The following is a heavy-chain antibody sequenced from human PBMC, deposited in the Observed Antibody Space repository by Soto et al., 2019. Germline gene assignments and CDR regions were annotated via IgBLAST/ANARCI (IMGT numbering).Heavy chain of an antibody. Sequence: ASVKVSCKVSGYTLTELSMHWVRQAPGKGLEWMGCFDPEDGETIYAQKFQGRVTMTGDTSTDTAYMELSSLRSEDTAVYYCARVPRRNYYYYYMDVWGKGTTVTVSS. CDR3: ARVPRRNYYYYYMDV. J-gene: IGHJ6*03. CDR1: GYTLTELS. V-gene: IGHV1-24*01. CDR2: FDPEDGET.